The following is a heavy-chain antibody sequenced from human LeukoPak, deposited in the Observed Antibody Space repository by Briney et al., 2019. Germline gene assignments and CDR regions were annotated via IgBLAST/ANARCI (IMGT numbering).Heavy chain of an antibody. CDR1: GFTFSSYA. Sequence: GGSLRPSCAASGFTFSSYAMHWVRQAPGKGLEWVAVISYDGSNKYYADSVKGRFTISRDNSKNTLYLQMNSLRAEDTAVYYCASGYSSSWQTTATNYYWGQGTLVTVSS. V-gene: IGHV3-30*04. J-gene: IGHJ4*02. CDR2: ISYDGSNK. D-gene: IGHD6-13*01. CDR3: ASGYSSSWQTTATNYY.